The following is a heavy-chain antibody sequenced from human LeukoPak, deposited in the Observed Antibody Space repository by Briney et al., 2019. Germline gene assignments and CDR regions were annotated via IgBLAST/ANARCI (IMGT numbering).Heavy chain of an antibody. Sequence: PSETLSLTCTVSGGSISSGRNYWSWIRQPARKGLEWIGRIYTSGSTNYNPSLKSRVTISVDTSKNQFSLKLSSVTAADTAVYYCARDSSNFDYWGQGTLVTVSS. CDR1: GGSISSGRNY. V-gene: IGHV4-61*02. CDR3: ARDSSNFDY. J-gene: IGHJ4*02. D-gene: IGHD4-11*01. CDR2: IYTSGST.